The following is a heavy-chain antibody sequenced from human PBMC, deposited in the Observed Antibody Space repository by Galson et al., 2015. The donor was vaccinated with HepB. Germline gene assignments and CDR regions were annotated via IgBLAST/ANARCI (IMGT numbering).Heavy chain of an antibody. V-gene: IGHV3-33*01. CDR2: IWYDGSNK. D-gene: IGHD6-19*01. Sequence: LRLSCAASGFTFSSYGMHWVRQAPGKGLEWVAVIWYDGSNKYYADSVKGRFTISRDNSKNTLYLQMNSLRAEDTAVYYCARERGGIAVAEVAAFDIWGQGTMVTVSS. CDR1: GFTFSSYG. CDR3: ARERGGIAVAEVAAFDI. J-gene: IGHJ3*02.